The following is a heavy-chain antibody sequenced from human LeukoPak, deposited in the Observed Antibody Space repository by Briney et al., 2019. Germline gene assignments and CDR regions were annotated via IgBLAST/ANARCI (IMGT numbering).Heavy chain of an antibody. CDR2: IIPIFGTA. CDR1: GGTFISYA. J-gene: IGHJ5*02. V-gene: IGHV1-69*13. Sequence: ASVKVSCKASGGTFISYAISWVRQAPGQGLEWMGGIIPIFGTANYAQKFQGRVTITADESTSTAYMELSSLRSEDTAVYYCARVSQRYYDSGSWFDPWGQGTLVTVSS. CDR3: ARVSQRYYDSGSWFDP. D-gene: IGHD3-22*01.